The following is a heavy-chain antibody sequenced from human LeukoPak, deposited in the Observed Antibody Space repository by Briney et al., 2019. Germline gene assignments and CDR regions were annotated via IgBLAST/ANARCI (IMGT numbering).Heavy chain of an antibody. CDR2: IIVVVGGP. CDR1: GFSFTSNA. V-gene: IGHV3-23*01. Sequence: GGSLRLSCAPPGFSFTSNAMSCVCQAPGKGLGWGSLIIVVVGGPYSADSVKGRFTISRDNAKNTLYLQMNSLRAEDTAVYYCAKDADYYDSSGYYDYWGQGTLVTVSS. D-gene: IGHD3-22*01. CDR3: AKDADYYDSSGYYDY. J-gene: IGHJ4*02.